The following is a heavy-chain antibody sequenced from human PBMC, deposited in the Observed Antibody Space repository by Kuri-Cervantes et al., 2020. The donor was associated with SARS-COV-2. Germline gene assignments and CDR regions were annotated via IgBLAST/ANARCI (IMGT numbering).Heavy chain of an antibody. V-gene: IGHV1-2*04. Sequence: ASVKVSCKAAGYTFSSYSLHWVRQDPGQGLEWMGWINTVTGNTHYSQKFQGWVTMTRDTSISTAYMELSRLRSDDTAVYYCARDLGPYGLEAASYSSSSYYGMDVWGQGTTVTVSS. CDR2: INTVTGNT. CDR1: GYTFSSYS. D-gene: IGHD6-6*01. CDR3: ARDLGPYGLEAASYSSSSYYGMDV. J-gene: IGHJ6*02.